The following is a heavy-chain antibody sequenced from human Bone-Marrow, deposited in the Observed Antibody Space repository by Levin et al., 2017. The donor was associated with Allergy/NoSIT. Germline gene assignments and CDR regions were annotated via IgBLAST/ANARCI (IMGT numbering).Heavy chain of an antibody. Sequence: SQTLSLTCTVSGGSISSYYWSWIRQPPGKGLEWIGYIYYSGSTNYNPSLKSRVTISVDTSKNQFSLKLSSVTAADTAVYYCARGSGYYDSSGYLDYWGQGTLVTVSS. CDR1: GGSISSYY. D-gene: IGHD3-22*01. J-gene: IGHJ4*02. CDR2: IYYSGST. CDR3: ARGSGYYDSSGYLDY. V-gene: IGHV4-59*01.